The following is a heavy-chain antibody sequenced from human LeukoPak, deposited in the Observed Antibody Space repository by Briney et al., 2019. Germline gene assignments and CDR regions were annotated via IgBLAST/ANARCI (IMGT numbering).Heavy chain of an antibody. D-gene: IGHD6-13*01. Sequence: PGGSLRLSCAASGFTLSSYGMHWVRQAPGKGLEWVAFIRHDGSNKYYADSVKGRFTISRDNSKNTLYLQMNSLRAEDTAVYYCANEDNSSWYDSFDYWGQGTLVTVSS. J-gene: IGHJ4*02. V-gene: IGHV3-30*02. CDR2: IRHDGSNK. CDR1: GFTLSSYG. CDR3: ANEDNSSWYDSFDY.